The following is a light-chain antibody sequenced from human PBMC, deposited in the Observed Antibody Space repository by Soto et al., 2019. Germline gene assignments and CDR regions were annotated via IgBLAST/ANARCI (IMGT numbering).Light chain of an antibody. CDR2: DVS. J-gene: IGLJ3*02. V-gene: IGLV2-14*01. CDR3: TSYTISSTVV. Sequence: QSALTQPASVSGSPGQSITISCSGISSDVGGYNYVSWYQQHPGKAPKLMIYDVSHRPSGVSNRFSGSKSGNTASLTISGLQAEDEADYYCTSYTISSTVVFGGGTKVTVL. CDR1: SSDVGGYNY.